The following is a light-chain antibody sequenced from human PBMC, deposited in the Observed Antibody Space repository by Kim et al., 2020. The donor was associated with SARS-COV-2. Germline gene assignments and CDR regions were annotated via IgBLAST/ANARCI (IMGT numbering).Light chain of an antibody. CDR2: QDT. CDR1: KLGDKY. Sequence: VSPGKTASITCSGDKLGDKYACWYQQKPGQSPVLVIYQDTKRTSGVPGRFSGSNSGNTATLTISGTQAMDEADYYCQAWDKRTVVFGGGTKLSVL. V-gene: IGLV3-1*01. J-gene: IGLJ2*01. CDR3: QAWDKRTVV.